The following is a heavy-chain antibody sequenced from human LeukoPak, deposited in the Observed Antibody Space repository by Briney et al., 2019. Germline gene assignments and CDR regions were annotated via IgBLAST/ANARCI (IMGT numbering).Heavy chain of an antibody. V-gene: IGHV4-59*01. D-gene: IGHD6-19*01. CDR3: AGSGRGLDY. J-gene: IGHJ4*02. Sequence: SETLSLTCTVSGGSISSYYWSWIRQPPGKGLEWIGYIYYSGSTNYNPSLKSRVTISVDTSKNQFSLKLSSATAADTAVYYCAGSGRGLDYWGQGTLVTVSS. CDR2: IYYSGST. CDR1: GGSISSYY.